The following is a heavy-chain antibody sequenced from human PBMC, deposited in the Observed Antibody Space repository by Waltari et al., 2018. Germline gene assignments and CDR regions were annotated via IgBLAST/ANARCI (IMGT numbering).Heavy chain of an antibody. Sequence: QVHLQESGPGQVKPSGTLSLICAVSGGSISSGYWWSWVRQPPGKGMEWIGEIDHNGRTKYNPALKIRVTMSVDKSKSQISLRMTSVTAADTAMYYCARGIYGVVVLDSWGQGAPVTVSS. CDR3: ARGIYGVVVLDS. CDR2: IDHNGRT. J-gene: IGHJ4*02. V-gene: IGHV4-4*02. CDR1: GGSISSGYW. D-gene: IGHD3-3*01.